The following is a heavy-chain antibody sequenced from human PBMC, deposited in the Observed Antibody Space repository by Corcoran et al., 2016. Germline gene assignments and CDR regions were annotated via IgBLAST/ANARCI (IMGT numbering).Heavy chain of an antibody. D-gene: IGHD2-2*02. CDR2: IYHSGST. CDR3: ARVHGYCSSTSCYTVFGMDV. J-gene: IGHJ6*02. CDR1: GGSISSSNW. V-gene: IGHV4-4*02. Sequence: QVQLQESGPGLVKPSGTLSLTCAVSGGSISSSNWWSWVRQPPGKGLEWIGEIYHSGSTNYNPSLKSRVTISVDKSKNQFSLKLSSVTAADTAVYYCARVHGYCSSTSCYTVFGMDVWGQGTTVTVSS.